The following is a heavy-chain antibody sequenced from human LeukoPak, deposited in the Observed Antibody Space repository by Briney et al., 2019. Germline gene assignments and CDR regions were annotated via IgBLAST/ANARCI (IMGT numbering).Heavy chain of an antibody. J-gene: IGHJ4*02. CDR3: AKDTPIYIVVVTAIPFDY. CDR1: GCNSSGYG. V-gene: IGHV3-23*01. Sequence: PGGSLKLCCAASGCNSSGYGMSWGREAQVRGLYKVSAISGSGGSTYYADSVEGRLTISRDNSKNTLYLQMNSLRAEDTAVYYCAKDTPIYIVVVTAIPFDYWGQGTLVTVSS. D-gene: IGHD2-21*02. CDR2: ISGSGGST.